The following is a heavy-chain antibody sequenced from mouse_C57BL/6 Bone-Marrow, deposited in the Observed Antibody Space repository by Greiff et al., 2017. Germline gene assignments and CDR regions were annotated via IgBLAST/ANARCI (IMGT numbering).Heavy chain of an antibody. Sequence: QVQLQQPGAELVKPGASVTMSCKASGYTFTSYWITWVKQRPGQGLEWIGDIYPGSGSTNYNEKFKSKATLTVDTSSSTAYMQLSSLTSEDSAVYDSEREEPYDGSGTDYWGQGTSVTVSS. V-gene: IGHV1-55*01. D-gene: IGHD1-1*01. CDR2: IYPGSGST. CDR1: GYTFTSYW. CDR3: EREEPYDGSGTDY. J-gene: IGHJ4*01.